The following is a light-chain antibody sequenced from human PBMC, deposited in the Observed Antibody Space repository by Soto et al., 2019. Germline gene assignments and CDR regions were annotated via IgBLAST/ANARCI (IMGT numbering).Light chain of an antibody. Sequence: EIVLTQSPGTLSLSPGEIATLSCGASQSVSSSYFAWYQQKPGQAPSLLIYGASSRATGIPDRFSGSGSGTDFTLAISGLEPEDFAMYYCQQYGSSPPYTFGQGTKLEIK. CDR2: GAS. V-gene: IGKV3-20*01. CDR3: QQYGSSPPYT. J-gene: IGKJ2*01. CDR1: QSVSSSY.